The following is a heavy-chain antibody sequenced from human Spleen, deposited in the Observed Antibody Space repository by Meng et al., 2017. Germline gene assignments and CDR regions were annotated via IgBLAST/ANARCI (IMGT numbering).Heavy chain of an antibody. Sequence: ASVKVSCKASGYTFTGYYMHWVRQAPGQGLEWMGWISAYNGNTNYAQKLQGRVTMTTDTSTSTAYMELRSLRSDDTAVYYCARIEVVVVAAIYYFDYWGQGTLVTVSS. CDR2: ISAYNGNT. J-gene: IGHJ4*02. CDR3: ARIEVVVVAAIYYFDY. V-gene: IGHV1-18*04. CDR1: GYTFTGYY. D-gene: IGHD2-15*01.